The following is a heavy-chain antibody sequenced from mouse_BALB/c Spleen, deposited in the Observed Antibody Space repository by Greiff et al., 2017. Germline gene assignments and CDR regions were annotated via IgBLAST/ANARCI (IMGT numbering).Heavy chain of an antibody. D-gene: IGHD4-1*01. V-gene: IGHV5-4*02. CDR3: ARGGGTGFDY. CDR2: ISDGGSYT. J-gene: IGHJ2*01. Sequence: EVQLVESGGGLVKPGGSLKLSCAASGFTFSDYYMYWVRQTPEKRLEWVATISDGGSYTYYPDSVKGRFTISRDNAKNNLYLQMSSLKSEDTAMYYCARGGGTGFDYWGQGTTLTVSS. CDR1: GFTFSDYY.